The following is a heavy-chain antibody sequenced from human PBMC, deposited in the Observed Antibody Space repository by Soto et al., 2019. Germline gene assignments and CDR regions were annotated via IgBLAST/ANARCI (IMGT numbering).Heavy chain of an antibody. J-gene: IGHJ4*02. CDR2: ISTYNGNT. CDR3: VISWNFDY. V-gene: IGHV1-18*01. D-gene: IGHD6-13*01. Sequence: QVQLVQSGAEVKKPGASVKVSCKASGYSFTSYGINWVRQAPGQGLEWMGWISTYNGNTNYAQKVRGRVTMTTDTSTSTAYMELRNLRSDDTAVYYCVISWNFDYWGQGTLVTVSS. CDR1: GYSFTSYG.